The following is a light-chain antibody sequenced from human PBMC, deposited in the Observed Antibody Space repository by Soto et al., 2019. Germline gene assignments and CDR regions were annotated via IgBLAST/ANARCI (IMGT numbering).Light chain of an antibody. CDR3: LHYKDWPRWT. CDR2: GAS. CDR1: QSVSSN. J-gene: IGKJ1*01. Sequence: EIVITQSPATLSVSPGERATLSCSASQSVSSNLAWYQQKPGQAPRLLIYGASTRATGIPARFSGSGSGTEFTLTISSLQSEDFAVYYCLHYKDWPRWTFGQGTKV. V-gene: IGKV3-15*01.